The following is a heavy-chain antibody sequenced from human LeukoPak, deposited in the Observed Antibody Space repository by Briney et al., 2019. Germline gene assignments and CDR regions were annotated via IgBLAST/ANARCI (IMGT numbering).Heavy chain of an antibody. J-gene: IGHJ4*02. Sequence: GGSLRLSCAASGFTFSRNRMHWVRQAPGKGLVWVSRINSDGSTTTYADFVKGRFTISRDNAKNTLYLQMNSLRAEDTAVYYCARELPFDYWGQGTLVTVSS. CDR3: ARELPFDY. CDR2: INSDGSTT. V-gene: IGHV3-74*01. CDR1: GFTFSRNR. D-gene: IGHD2-21*02.